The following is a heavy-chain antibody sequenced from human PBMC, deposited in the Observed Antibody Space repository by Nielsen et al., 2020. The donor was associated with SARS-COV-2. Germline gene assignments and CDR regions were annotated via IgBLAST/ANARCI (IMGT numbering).Heavy chain of an antibody. V-gene: IGHV3-7*01. CDR3: AREDYNNYYYGMDV. D-gene: IGHD4-11*01. J-gene: IGHJ6*02. Sequence: VRQMPGKGLEWVATINLDGSEKYYVDSVKWRFTITRDNAKNSLYLQMNSLRAEDTAVYYCAREDYNNYYYGMDVWGQGTTVTVSS. CDR2: INLDGSEK.